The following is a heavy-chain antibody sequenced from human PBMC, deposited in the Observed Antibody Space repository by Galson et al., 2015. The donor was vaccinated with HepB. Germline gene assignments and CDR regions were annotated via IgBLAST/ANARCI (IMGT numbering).Heavy chain of an antibody. D-gene: IGHD3-3*01. CDR1: GFTFRDAW. Sequence: SLRLSCAAAGFTFRDAWMSWVRQAPGKGLEWVGRIKGRDDGGTTDYAAPVTGRFTISRDDSRNTLSLQLNSLKTEDPAVYYCTTETYYDFWSGYYSTYYYYGMEVWGPGPTVIVSS. V-gene: IGHV3-15*01. J-gene: IGHJ6*02. CDR2: IKGRDDGGTT. CDR3: TTETYYDFWSGYYSTYYYYGMEV.